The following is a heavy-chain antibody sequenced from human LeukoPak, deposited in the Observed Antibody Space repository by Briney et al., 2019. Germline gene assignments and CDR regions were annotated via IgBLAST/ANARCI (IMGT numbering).Heavy chain of an antibody. J-gene: IGHJ5*02. CDR3: AKENWAYNWKYASSASGIKS. V-gene: IGHV3-23*01. CDR2: ISCVGGST. CDR1: GFTFTSYS. D-gene: IGHD3-22*01. Sequence: GVSLRLSRAASGFTFTSYSMSWVLQAPEKGLEGVSGISCVGGSTYYADSVKGRFTISRDNSTNTLYLQMNSLRAEDTAVYYCAKENWAYNWKYASSASGIKSWGQGTLVTVSS.